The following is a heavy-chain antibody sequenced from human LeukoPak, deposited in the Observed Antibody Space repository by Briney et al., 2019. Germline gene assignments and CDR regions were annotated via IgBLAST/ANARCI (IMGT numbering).Heavy chain of an antibody. V-gene: IGHV1-8*01. J-gene: IGHJ3*02. Sequence: ASVKVSCNGSGYTFTCYHINWVRPATGQGAEWMGWMNANNGDTAYAQRFQGRVTMTINTSISTAYMELSSLRSEDTAVYYCARDPGTNVLGIWGQGTKVTVSS. CDR2: MNANNGDT. CDR3: ARDPGTNVLGI. D-gene: IGHD1-1*01. CDR1: GYTFTCYH.